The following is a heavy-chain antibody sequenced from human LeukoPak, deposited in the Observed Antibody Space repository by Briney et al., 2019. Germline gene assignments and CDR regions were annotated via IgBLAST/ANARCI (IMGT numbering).Heavy chain of an antibody. CDR3: ARVPAGDYYYGMDV. D-gene: IGHD2-2*01. J-gene: IGHJ6*02. V-gene: IGHV1-8*01. Sequence: ASVKVSCKASGHTFTTYDINWVRQATGQGLEWMGWMNPNSANTGYAQKFQGRVTMTRNTSISTAYMELSSLRSEDTAVYYCARVPAGDYYYGMDVWGQGTTVTVSS. CDR1: GHTFTTYD. CDR2: MNPNSANT.